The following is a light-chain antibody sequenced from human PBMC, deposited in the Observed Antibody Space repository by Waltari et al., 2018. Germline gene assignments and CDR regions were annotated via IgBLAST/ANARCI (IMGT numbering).Light chain of an antibody. V-gene: IGLV2-8*01. CDR1: SRDVGGYNY. J-gene: IGLJ3*02. CDR2: GVD. CDR3: ASYASTRKV. Sequence: QSALTQPPSASGSPGQSVTISCTGSSRDVGGYNYVSWYQQHPGKAPKLLIYGVDKRPSGVPVLFAGSKAGNTASLTVSGLQAEDEADYFCASYASTRKVFGGGTKLTVL.